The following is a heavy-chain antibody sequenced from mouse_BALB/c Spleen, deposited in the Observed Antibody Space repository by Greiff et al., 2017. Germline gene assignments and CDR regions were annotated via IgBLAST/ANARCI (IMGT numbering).Heavy chain of an antibody. J-gene: IGHJ4*01. CDR2: IWAGGST. D-gene: IGHD6-5*01. CDR3: ARKGFLYYYAMDY. Sequence: QVQLQQSGPGLVAPSQSLSITCTVSGFSLTSYGVHWVRQPPGKGLEWLGVIWAGGSTNYNSALMSRLSISKDNSKSQVFLKMNSLQTDDTAMYYCARKGFLYYYAMDYWGQGTSVTVSS. CDR1: GFSLTSYG. V-gene: IGHV2-9*02.